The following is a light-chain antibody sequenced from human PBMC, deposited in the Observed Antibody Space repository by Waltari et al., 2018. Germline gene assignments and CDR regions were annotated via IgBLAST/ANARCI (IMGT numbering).Light chain of an antibody. V-gene: IGKV3-20*01. CDR3: QKYGTLPAT. Sequence: IMLTQSPGTLPLSPGERAPLTCRASPSISRYLAWYQHKPGQAPRFLVYDASSRATGIPDRFSGSGSGTDFSLTISRLEPEDFAVYYCQKYGTLPATFGQGTKVEIK. CDR2: DAS. CDR1: PSISRY. J-gene: IGKJ1*01.